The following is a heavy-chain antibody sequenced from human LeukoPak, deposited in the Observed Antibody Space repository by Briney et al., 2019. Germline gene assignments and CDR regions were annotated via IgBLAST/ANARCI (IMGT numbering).Heavy chain of an antibody. J-gene: IGHJ4*02. CDR3: ARDILLYEPVGNY. CDR2: ISVYNGNT. CDR1: GYTFTSYG. D-gene: IGHD3-3*01. V-gene: IGHV1-18*01. Sequence: GASVKVSCKASGYTFTSYGISWVGQAPGQGLEWMGWISVYNGNTNYAQKLQGRVTMTTDTSTSTAYMELRSLRSDDTAVYYCARDILLYEPVGNYWSPGTLVTVSS.